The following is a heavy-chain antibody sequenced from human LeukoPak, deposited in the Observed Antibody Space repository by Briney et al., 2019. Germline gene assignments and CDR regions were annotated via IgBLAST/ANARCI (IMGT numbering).Heavy chain of an antibody. J-gene: IGHJ4*02. CDR3: ARGGGFSYGGIDY. D-gene: IGHD5-18*01. V-gene: IGHV3-74*01. CDR2: INSDGSST. CDR1: GFSFSSYW. Sequence: GGSLRLSCAASGFSFSSYWMHWVRQVPGKGLVWVSRINSDGSSTYYADSVKGRFTISRDNAKNTLYLQMSFLRAEDTAVYYCARGGGFSYGGIDYWGQGTLVTVSS.